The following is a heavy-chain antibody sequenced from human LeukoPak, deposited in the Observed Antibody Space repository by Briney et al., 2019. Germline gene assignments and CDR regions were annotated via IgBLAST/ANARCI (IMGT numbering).Heavy chain of an antibody. J-gene: IGHJ3*02. Sequence: SETLSLTCTVSGGSISSYYWSWIRQPPGKGLEWIGYIYYSGSTNYNPSLKSRVTISVDTSKNQFSLKLSSVIAADTAVYYCARDRLDAFDIWGQGTMVTVSS. V-gene: IGHV4-59*01. CDR2: IYYSGST. CDR3: ARDRLDAFDI. CDR1: GGSISSYY.